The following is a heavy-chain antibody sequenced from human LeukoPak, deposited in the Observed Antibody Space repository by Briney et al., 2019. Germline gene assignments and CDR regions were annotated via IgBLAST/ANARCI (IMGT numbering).Heavy chain of an antibody. Sequence: ASVKVSCKASGYTFTSYGISWVRQAPGQGLEWMGGIIATLGTTNYAQKFQGRVTIDADKSTSTAYMELNNLRSEDTAVYYCARVASISVAGTRPYYMDVWGQGTTVTVSS. V-gene: IGHV1-69*10. CDR3: ARVASISVAGTRPYYMDV. CDR2: IIATLGTT. J-gene: IGHJ6*03. D-gene: IGHD6-19*01. CDR1: GYTFTSYG.